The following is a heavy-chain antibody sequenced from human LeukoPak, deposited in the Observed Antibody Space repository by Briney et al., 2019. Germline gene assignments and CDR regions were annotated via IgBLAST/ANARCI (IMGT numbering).Heavy chain of an antibody. CDR1: GGSISSGDYY. D-gene: IGHD5-18*01. Sequence: SQTLSLTCTVSGGSISSGDYYWSWIRQPPGKGLEWIGYIYYSGSTYYNPSLKSRVTISVDTSKNQFSLKLSSVTAAETAVYYCAREGYRYGLGLWFDTWGQGTLVTVSS. CDR3: AREGYRYGLGLWFDT. J-gene: IGHJ5*02. CDR2: IYYSGST. V-gene: IGHV4-30-4*01.